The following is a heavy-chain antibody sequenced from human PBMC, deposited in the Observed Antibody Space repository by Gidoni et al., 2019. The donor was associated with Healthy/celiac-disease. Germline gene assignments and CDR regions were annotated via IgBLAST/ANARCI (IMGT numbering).Heavy chain of an antibody. CDR3: ARHSPQLKYSSSRRGGNWFDP. CDR2: IYPGDSDT. V-gene: IGHV5-51*01. J-gene: IGHJ5*02. D-gene: IGHD6-6*01. CDR1: GYSFISYW. Sequence: EVQLVQSGAEVKKPGESLKISCKGSGYSFISYWIGWVRQMPGKGLEWMGIIYPGDSDTRYSPSFQGQVTISADKSISTAYLQWSSLKASDTAMYYCARHSPQLKYSSSRRGGNWFDPWGQGTLVTVSS.